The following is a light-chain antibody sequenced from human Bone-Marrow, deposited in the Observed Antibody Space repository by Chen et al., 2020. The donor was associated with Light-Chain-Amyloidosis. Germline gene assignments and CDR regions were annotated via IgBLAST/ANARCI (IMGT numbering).Light chain of an antibody. V-gene: IGLV2-8*01. J-gene: IGLJ1*01. Sequence: QSALAQPPSASGSPGQSVTISCAGTSSDVGDYKYVSWYQQHPGKAPKLMIYEVSKRPSGVPDRFSGSKSGNTASLTVSGLQAEDEADYCCSSYAGSNNFVFGTGTKVTVL. CDR2: EVS. CDR3: SSYAGSNNFV. CDR1: SSDVGDYKY.